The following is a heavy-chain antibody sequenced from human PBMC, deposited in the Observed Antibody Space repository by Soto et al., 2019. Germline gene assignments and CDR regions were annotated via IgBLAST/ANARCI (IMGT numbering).Heavy chain of an antibody. CDR1: GYTFTSYA. V-gene: IGHV1-3*01. CDR2: INAGNGNT. J-gene: IGHJ4*02. CDR3: ARGEDTAMVTGY. D-gene: IGHD5-18*01. Sequence: QVRLVQSGAEVKKPGASVKVSCKASGYTFTSYAMHWVRQAPGQRLEWMGWINAGNGNTKYSQKFQGRVTITRDTSASTAYMELSSVRSEDTAVYYWARGEDTAMVTGYWGQGTLVTVSS.